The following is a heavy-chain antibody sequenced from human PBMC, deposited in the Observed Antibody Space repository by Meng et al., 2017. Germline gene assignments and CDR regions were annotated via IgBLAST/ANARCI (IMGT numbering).Heavy chain of an antibody. CDR1: GGSISSSSYY. Sequence: GSLRLSCTVSGGSISSSSYYWGRIRQPPGKGLEWIGSIYYSGSTYYNPSLKSRVTISVDTSKNQFSLKLSSVTAADTAVYYCARVRSTSWPSPPNYFGYWGQGTLVTVSS. D-gene: IGHD2-2*01. CDR2: IYYSGST. CDR3: ARVRSTSWPSPPNYFGY. J-gene: IGHJ4*02. V-gene: IGHV4-39*07.